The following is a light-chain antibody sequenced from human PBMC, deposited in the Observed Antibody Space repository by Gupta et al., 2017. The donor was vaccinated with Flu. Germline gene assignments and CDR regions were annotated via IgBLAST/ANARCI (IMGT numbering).Light chain of an antibody. V-gene: IGLV6-57*01. CDR2: EDN. CDR3: QSYDSNTRDGV. Sequence: NFMLAQLHSLSESPGKPVTIFSTCSSGSIATNYVKWYQQRPGSSPSTVIYEDNQRPSGVPDRFSGSIDATSTSASITSSRLKNEAEADCFCQSYDSNTRDGVFGGGTKLTVL. CDR1: SGSIATNY. J-gene: IGLJ3*02.